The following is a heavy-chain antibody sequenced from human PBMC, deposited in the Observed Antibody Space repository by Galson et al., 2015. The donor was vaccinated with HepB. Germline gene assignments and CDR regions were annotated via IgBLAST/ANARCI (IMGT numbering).Heavy chain of an antibody. CDR3: TTGGLGIAAAGTRDY. CDR1: GFTFSNAW. V-gene: IGHV3-15*01. Sequence: SLRLSCAASGFTFSNAWMSWVRQAPGKGLEWVGRIKSKTDGGTTDYAAPVKGRFTISRDDSKNTLYLQMNSLKTEDTAVYYCTTGGLGIAAAGTRDYWGQGTLVTVSS. D-gene: IGHD6-13*01. CDR2: IKSKTDGGTT. J-gene: IGHJ4*02.